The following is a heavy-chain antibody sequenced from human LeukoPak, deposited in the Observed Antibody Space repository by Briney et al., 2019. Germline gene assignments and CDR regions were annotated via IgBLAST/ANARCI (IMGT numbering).Heavy chain of an antibody. Sequence: PGRSLRLSCAASGFTFSSYAMSWVRQAPGKGLEWVSAISGSGGRTYYADAVKGRFTISRDNAKNSLYLQINSLRAEDTAVYYCARVGLDRRGYSGYEAFDYWGQGTLVTVSS. J-gene: IGHJ4*02. D-gene: IGHD5-12*01. CDR1: GFTFSSYA. CDR3: ARVGLDRRGYSGYEAFDY. V-gene: IGHV3-23*01. CDR2: ISGSGGRT.